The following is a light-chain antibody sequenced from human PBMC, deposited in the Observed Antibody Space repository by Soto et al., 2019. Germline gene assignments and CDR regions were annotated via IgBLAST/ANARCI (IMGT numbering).Light chain of an antibody. V-gene: IGLV2-14*01. CDR1: SSDVGGYNY. J-gene: IGLJ2*01. Sequence: QSALTQPASVSGSPRQSITISCTGTSSDVGGYNYVSWYQQHPGKAPKLMIYEVSNRPSGVSNRFSGSKSGNTASLTISGLQAEDEADYYCSAYTSSSTLVVCGGGPKVNVL. CDR2: EVS. CDR3: SAYTSSSTLVV.